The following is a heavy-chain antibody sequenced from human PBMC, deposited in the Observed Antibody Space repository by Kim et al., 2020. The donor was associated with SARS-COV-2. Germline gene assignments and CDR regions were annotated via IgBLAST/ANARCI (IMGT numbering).Heavy chain of an antibody. J-gene: IGHJ4*02. CDR2: ISADESNK. Sequence: GGSLRLSCAGSGFTFGSAHMHWVRQAPGKGLEWVALISADESNKDYVDSVKGRFTVSRDNSQNTLFLQIDSLRAEDTAVYYCAREGHSRGRAGSFDYWGQGTLVTVSS. V-gene: IGHV3-30*03. D-gene: IGHD6-19*01. CDR1: GFTFGSAH. CDR3: AREGHSRGRAGSFDY.